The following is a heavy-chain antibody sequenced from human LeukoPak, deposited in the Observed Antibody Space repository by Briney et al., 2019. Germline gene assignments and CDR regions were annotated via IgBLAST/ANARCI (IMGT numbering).Heavy chain of an antibody. CDR2: IYHSGGT. CDR3: ASINRPAAGTY. CDR1: GGSISSSNW. V-gene: IGHV4-4*02. Sequence: SETLSLTCAVSGGSISSSNWWSWVRQPPGKGLEWIGEIYHSGGTNYNPSLKSRVTISVDKSKNQFSLKLSSVTAADTAVYYCASINRPAAGTYWGQGTLVTVSS. D-gene: IGHD6-13*01. J-gene: IGHJ4*02.